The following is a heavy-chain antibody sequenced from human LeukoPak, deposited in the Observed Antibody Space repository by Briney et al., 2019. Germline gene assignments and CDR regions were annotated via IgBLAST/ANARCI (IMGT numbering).Heavy chain of an antibody. CDR1: GFTFSSYG. CDR3: AREGSGSYHHDAFDI. Sequence: SGGSLRLSCAASGFTFSSYGMHWVRQAPGKGLEWVAVISYDGSNKYYADSVKGRFTISRDNAKNSLYLQMNSLRAEDTAVYYCAREGSGSYHHDAFDIWGQGTMVTVSS. J-gene: IGHJ3*02. CDR2: ISYDGSNK. D-gene: IGHD1-26*01. V-gene: IGHV3-33*05.